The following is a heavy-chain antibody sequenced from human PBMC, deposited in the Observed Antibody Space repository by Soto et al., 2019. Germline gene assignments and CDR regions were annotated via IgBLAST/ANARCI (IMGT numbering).Heavy chain of an antibody. Sequence: ASVKVSCKASGYTFTSYAMHWVRQAPGQRLAWMGWINAGNGNTKYSQKFRGRVTITRDTSASTAYMELSSLRSEDTAVYYCAVVVVPAAIPYFDYWGQGTLVTVSS. J-gene: IGHJ4*02. CDR2: INAGNGNT. D-gene: IGHD2-2*02. V-gene: IGHV1-3*01. CDR3: AVVVVPAAIPYFDY. CDR1: GYTFTSYA.